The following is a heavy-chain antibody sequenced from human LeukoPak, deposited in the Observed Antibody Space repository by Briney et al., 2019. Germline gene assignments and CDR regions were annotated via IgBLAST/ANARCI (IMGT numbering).Heavy chain of an antibody. D-gene: IGHD6-6*01. J-gene: IGHJ4*02. V-gene: IGHV3-23*01. CDR1: GFTFSSYA. Sequence: GGSLRLSCAASGFTFSSYAMSWVRQAPGKGLEWVSAISASSDSTYYADSVKGRFTISRDNSKNTLYLQMNSLRAEDTAVYYCAKAGIGGSSLYYFDYWGQGTLVTVSS. CDR2: ISASSDST. CDR3: AKAGIGGSSLYYFDY.